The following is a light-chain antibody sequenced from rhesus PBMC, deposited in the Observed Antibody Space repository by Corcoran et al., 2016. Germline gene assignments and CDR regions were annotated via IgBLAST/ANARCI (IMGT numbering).Light chain of an antibody. CDR1: QGISSW. J-gene: IGKJ1*01. Sequence: DIQMTQSPSSLSASVGDTVTITCRASQGISSWLAWYQQKPGKAPKLLIDKASSLQRGVPSRFSGSGSGTEFPLTISRLQSEDFATYYCQQYSSRRTFGQGTKVEIK. V-gene: IGKV1-22*01. CDR2: KAS. CDR3: QQYSSRRT.